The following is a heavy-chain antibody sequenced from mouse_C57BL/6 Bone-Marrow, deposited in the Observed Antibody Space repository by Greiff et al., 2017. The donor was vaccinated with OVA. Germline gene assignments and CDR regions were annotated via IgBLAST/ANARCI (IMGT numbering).Heavy chain of an antibody. CDR2: IYPGDGDT. CDR1: GYAFSSSW. D-gene: IGHD1-1*02. Sequence: QVQLQQSGPELVKPGASVKLSCKASGYAFSSSWMNWVKQRPGKGLEWIGRIYPGDGDTNYNGKFKGKATLTADKSSSTAYMQLSSLTSEDSAVYFCARSGGGGDYFDYWGQGTTLTVSS. J-gene: IGHJ2*01. CDR3: ARSGGGGDYFDY. V-gene: IGHV1-82*01.